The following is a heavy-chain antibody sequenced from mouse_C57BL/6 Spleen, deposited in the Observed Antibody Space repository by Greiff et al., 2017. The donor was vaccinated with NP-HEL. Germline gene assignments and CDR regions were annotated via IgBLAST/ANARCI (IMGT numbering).Heavy chain of an antibody. CDR1: GYTFTSYW. CDR2: IHPNSGST. V-gene: IGHV1-64*01. J-gene: IGHJ2*01. CDR3: AVITTVVKGDY. Sequence: QVQLQQPGAELVKPGASVKLSCKASGYTFTSYWMHWVKQRPGQGLEWIGMIHPNSGSTNYNEKFKSKATLTVDKSSSTAYMQLSSLTSEDSAVYYCAVITTVVKGDYWGQGTTLTVSS. D-gene: IGHD1-1*01.